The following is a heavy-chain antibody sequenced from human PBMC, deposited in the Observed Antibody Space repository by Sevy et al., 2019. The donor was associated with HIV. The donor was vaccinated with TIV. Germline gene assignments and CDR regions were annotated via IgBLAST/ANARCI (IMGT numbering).Heavy chain of an antibody. Sequence: SETLSLTCAVSAYSVSSAYSWGWIRQPPGKGLEWIGKIYQSGNTYYNPSLKSRVTISVDTSNNQFSLRLTSVTAADTAVYYCASFCRLLIISGDVFEIWGQGTMVTVSS. V-gene: IGHV4-38-2*01. CDR1: AYSVSSAYS. D-gene: IGHD3-9*01. CDR2: IYQSGNT. J-gene: IGHJ3*02. CDR3: ASFCRLLIISGDVFEI.